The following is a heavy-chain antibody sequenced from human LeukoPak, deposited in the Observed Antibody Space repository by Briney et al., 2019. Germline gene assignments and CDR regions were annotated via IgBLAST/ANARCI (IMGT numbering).Heavy chain of an antibody. CDR2: INSDGSST. Sequence: PGGSLRLSCAASGFTFSSYRMHWVRQAPGKGLVWVSRINSDGSSTSYADSVKGRFTISRDNAKNTLYLQMNSLRAEDTAVYYCARANYYGSGRAAFDIWGQGTMVTLSS. CDR1: GFTFSSYR. V-gene: IGHV3-74*01. CDR3: ARANYYGSGRAAFDI. D-gene: IGHD3-10*01. J-gene: IGHJ3*02.